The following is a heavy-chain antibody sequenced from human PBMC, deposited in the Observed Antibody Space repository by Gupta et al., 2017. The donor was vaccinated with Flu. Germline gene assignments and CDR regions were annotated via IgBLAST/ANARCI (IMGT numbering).Heavy chain of an antibody. Sequence: QVQMVQSGAEVKKPGASVKVSCKASGYTFTRSGISWVRQAPGHGLEWMGWISVYNGNTNYAQKLQGRVTMTTDTSTSTAYMELRSMISDDTAVYYCAREGYTGHSDYWGQGTLVTVSS. CDR2: ISVYNGNT. J-gene: IGHJ4*02. V-gene: IGHV1-18*01. D-gene: IGHD1-1*01. CDR3: AREGYTGHSDY. CDR1: GYTFTRSG.